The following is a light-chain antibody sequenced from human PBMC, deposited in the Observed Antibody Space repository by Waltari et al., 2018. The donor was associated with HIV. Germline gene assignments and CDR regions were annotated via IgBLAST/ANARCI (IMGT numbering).Light chain of an antibody. Sequence: QSALTQNRSVTGYPGQSVTISCPGNSSHVGAHHYVFWYHQHPNKAPKLMIYDVSKRASGIPDRFSGSKSGNTACLTISGLQDEDEADYYCCSYAGSYAYVFGNGTEVTVL. J-gene: IGLJ1*01. CDR2: DVS. V-gene: IGLV2-11*01. CDR3: CSYAGSYAYV. CDR1: SSHVGAHHY.